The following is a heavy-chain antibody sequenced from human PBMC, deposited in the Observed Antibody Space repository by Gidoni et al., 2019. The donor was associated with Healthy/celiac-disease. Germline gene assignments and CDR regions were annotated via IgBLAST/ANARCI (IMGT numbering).Heavy chain of an antibody. CDR1: GYSFTSYW. V-gene: IGHV5-51*03. Sequence: EVQLVPSGAEVKKPGESLKISCKGSGYSFTSYWIGWVRQMPGKGLEWMGIIYPGDSDTRYSPSFQGQVTISADKSISTAYLQWSSLKASDTAMYYCARLEGIAVAGTQLDYWGQGTLVTVSS. CDR2: IYPGDSDT. D-gene: IGHD6-19*01. CDR3: ARLEGIAVAGTQLDY. J-gene: IGHJ4*02.